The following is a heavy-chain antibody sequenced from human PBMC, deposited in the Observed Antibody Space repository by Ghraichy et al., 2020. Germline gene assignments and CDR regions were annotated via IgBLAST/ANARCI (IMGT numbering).Heavy chain of an antibody. Sequence: SETLSLTCTVSGGSISSYYWSWIRQPPGKGLEWIGYIYYSGSTNYNPSLKSRVTISVDTSKNQFSLKLSSVTAADTAVYYCARESIAVAGKRGCLDYWGQGTLVTVSS. D-gene: IGHD6-19*01. V-gene: IGHV4-59*01. CDR1: GGSISSYY. J-gene: IGHJ4*02. CDR3: ARESIAVAGKRGCLDY. CDR2: IYYSGST.